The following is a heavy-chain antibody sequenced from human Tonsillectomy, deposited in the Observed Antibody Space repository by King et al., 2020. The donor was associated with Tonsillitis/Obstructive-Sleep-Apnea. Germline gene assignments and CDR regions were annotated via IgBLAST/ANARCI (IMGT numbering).Heavy chain of an antibody. CDR1: GFTFSSYA. Sequence: VQLVESGGGLVQPGGSLRLSCAASGFTFSSYAMSWVRQAPGKGLEWVSAISGSGVSTYYADSVKGRFTISRDNSKNTLYLQMNSLRAEDTAVYYCAKDLTPGIVGATLWEFADAFDIWGQGTMVTVSS. V-gene: IGHV3-23*04. J-gene: IGHJ3*02. D-gene: IGHD1-26*01. CDR3: AKDLTPGIVGATLWEFADAFDI. CDR2: ISGSGVST.